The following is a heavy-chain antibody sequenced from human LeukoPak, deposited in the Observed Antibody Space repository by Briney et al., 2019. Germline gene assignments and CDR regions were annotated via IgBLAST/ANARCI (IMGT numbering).Heavy chain of an antibody. J-gene: IGHJ4*02. CDR1: GGSISGSTYY. D-gene: IGHD6-19*01. Sequence: NPSETLSLTCTVSGGSISGSTYYWSWIRQPPGKGLEWIGTIYYSGSSYYNPSLRSRVAISVDTSKNQFSLKVTSVTAADTAVYYCARRGSGWYAFDYWGRGTLVTVSS. V-gene: IGHV4-39*01. CDR2: IYYSGSS. CDR3: ARRGSGWYAFDY.